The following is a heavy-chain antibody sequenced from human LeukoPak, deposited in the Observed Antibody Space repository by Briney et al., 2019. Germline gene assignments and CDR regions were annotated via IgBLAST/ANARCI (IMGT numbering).Heavy chain of an antibody. CDR1: GGSISSYY. Sequence: SETLSLTCTVSGGSISSYYWSWIRQPPGKGLEWIGYIYTSGSTNYNPSLKSRVTISVDTSKNQFSLKLSSVTAADTAVYYCARHRSERPLPPYYYYMDVWGKGTTVTVSS. CDR2: IYTSGST. D-gene: IGHD2-15*01. J-gene: IGHJ6*03. CDR3: ARHRSERPLPPYYYYMDV. V-gene: IGHV4-4*09.